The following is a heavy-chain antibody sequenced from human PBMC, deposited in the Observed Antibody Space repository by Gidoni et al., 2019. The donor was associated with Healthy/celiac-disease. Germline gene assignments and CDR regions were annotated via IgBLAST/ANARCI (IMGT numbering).Heavy chain of an antibody. CDR2: ISSSSSYA. J-gene: IGHJ3*02. D-gene: IGHD6-19*01. Sequence: QVQLLESGRGLVKPGGSLRPSRAASGFTLSDYYMSCFLQAPGQGLEWVSYISSSSSYANNADSVKGRFTISRDNAKNSLYLQMNRLGAEETAVYYCARAYSSGWADAFDIWGQGTMVTVSS. V-gene: IGHV3-11*03. CDR3: ARAYSSGWADAFDI. CDR1: GFTLSDYY.